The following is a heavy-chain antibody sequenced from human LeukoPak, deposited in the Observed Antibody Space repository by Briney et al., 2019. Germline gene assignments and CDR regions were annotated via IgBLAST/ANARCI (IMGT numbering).Heavy chain of an antibody. CDR2: IRSEANSYAT. V-gene: IGHV3-73*01. J-gene: IGHJ4*02. Sequence: GGSLRLSCAASGFTFSGSAMHWVRQASGKGLEWVGRIRSEANSYATAYAASVKGRFTISRDDSKNTAYLQMNSLKTEDTAVYYCTRRNDYVWGSYLDNWGQGTLVTVSS. D-gene: IGHD3-16*02. CDR1: GFTFSGSA. CDR3: TRRNDYVWGSYLDN.